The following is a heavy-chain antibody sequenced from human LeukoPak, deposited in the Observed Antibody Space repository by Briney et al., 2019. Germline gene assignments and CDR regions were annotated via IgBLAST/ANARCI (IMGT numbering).Heavy chain of an antibody. CDR1: GGSISSYY. CDR3: ARLPFYYDSGGYRYYFDN. J-gene: IGHJ4*02. V-gene: IGHV4-59*08. D-gene: IGHD3-22*01. CDR2: IYYSGST. Sequence: SETLSLTCTVSGGSISSYYWSRIRQPPGKGLGWIGYIYYSGSTKYNPSLKSRVTISIDASKNQFSLKLSSVTAADTAVYYCARLPFYYDSGGYRYYFDNWGQGTLVTVSS.